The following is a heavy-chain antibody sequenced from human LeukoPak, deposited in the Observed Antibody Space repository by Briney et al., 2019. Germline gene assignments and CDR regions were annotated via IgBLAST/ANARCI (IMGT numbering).Heavy chain of an antibody. V-gene: IGHV3-30-3*01. CDR1: GFTFSSYA. Sequence: QPGGSLRLSCAASGFTFSSYAMHWVRQAPGMGLEWVAVISYDGSNKYYADSVQGRFTISRDNSKNTLYLQMNSLRAEDTAVYYCARDNVVLRFLWYMDVWGKGTTVTVSS. CDR3: ARDNVVLRFLWYMDV. D-gene: IGHD3-3*01. J-gene: IGHJ6*03. CDR2: ISYDGSNK.